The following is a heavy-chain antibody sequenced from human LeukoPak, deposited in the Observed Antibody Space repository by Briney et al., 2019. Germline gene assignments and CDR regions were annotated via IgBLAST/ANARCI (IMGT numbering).Heavy chain of an antibody. CDR3: ARVGARQILEY. D-gene: IGHD4-17*01. CDR2: IKQDGGEK. CDR1: EFTSSSYW. Sequence: GGSLRLSCAASEFTSSSYWMSWVRQAPGKGLEWVANIKQDGGEKYYLDSVKGRFTVSRDNAKNSLYLQMSSLRAEDTAVYYCARVGARQILEYWGQGTLVTVSS. V-gene: IGHV3-7*01. J-gene: IGHJ4*02.